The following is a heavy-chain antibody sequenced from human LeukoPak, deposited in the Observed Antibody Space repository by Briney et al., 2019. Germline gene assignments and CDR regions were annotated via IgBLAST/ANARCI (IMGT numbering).Heavy chain of an antibody. CDR1: GGTFSSYA. J-gene: IGHJ5*02. D-gene: IGHD6-6*01. CDR2: IIPIFGTA. CDR3: ARSIAARPEDWFDP. Sequence: SVKVSCKASGGTFSSYAISWVRQAPGQGLEWMGRIIPIFGTANYAQKFQGRVTITTDESTSTAYMELSSLRSEDTAVYYCARSIAARPEDWFDPWSQGTLVTVSS. V-gene: IGHV1-69*05.